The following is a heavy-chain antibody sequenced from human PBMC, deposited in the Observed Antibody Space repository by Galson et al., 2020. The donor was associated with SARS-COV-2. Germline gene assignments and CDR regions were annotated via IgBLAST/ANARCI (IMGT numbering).Heavy chain of an antibody. CDR2: ISAYNGNT. CDR1: GYTFDNYG. V-gene: IGHV1-18*01. CDR3: ARDNVPTPLSADY. D-gene: IGHD3-3*01. J-gene: IGHJ4*02. Sequence: ASVKVSCKASGYTFDNYGISWVRQAPGQGLEWMGWISAYNGNTNYAQKLQGRVTMTTETSTSTAYMELRSLRSDDTAVYYCARDNVPTPLSADYWGQGTLVTVSS.